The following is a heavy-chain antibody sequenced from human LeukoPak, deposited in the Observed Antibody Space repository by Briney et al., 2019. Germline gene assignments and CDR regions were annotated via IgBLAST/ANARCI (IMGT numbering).Heavy chain of an antibody. Sequence: GGSLRLSCAASGSSFNAYWMAWVRQAPGTGLAGVANINPAGSETFHVDPVKGRFSISRDHAKNLVYLQMNSLRAEDTAVYYCATFGLVAALDLWGQGTLVTVAS. CDR1: GSSFNAYW. D-gene: IGHD5-12*01. CDR3: ATFGLVAALDL. V-gene: IGHV3-7*01. CDR2: INPAGSET. J-gene: IGHJ4*02.